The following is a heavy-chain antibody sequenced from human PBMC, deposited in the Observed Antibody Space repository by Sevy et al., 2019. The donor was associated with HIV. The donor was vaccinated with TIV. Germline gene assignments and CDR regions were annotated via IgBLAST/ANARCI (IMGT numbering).Heavy chain of an antibody. J-gene: IGHJ4*02. CDR2: ISYNGRSK. D-gene: IGHD6-19*01. CDR1: GFTFSNYA. Sequence: GGSLRLSCAASGFTFSNYAMYWVRQAPGKGLEWVALISYNGRSKDYSDSVKGRFTISRDSSNNNLYLQMNSLSAEDTAVYYCARGSGWRTEYYFDYWGQGILVTVSS. V-gene: IGHV3-30*04. CDR3: ARGSGWRTEYYFDY.